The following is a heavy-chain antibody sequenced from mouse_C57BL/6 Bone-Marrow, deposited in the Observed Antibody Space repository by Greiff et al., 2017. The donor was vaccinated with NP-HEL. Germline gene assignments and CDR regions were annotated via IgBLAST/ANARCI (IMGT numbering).Heavy chain of an antibody. CDR1: GYTFTSYW. J-gene: IGHJ1*03. CDR3: ARELLTYYGSSHWYFDV. V-gene: IGHV1-55*01. D-gene: IGHD1-1*01. Sequence: QVQLQQSGPELVKPGASVKMSCKASGYTFTSYWITWVKQRPGQGLEWIGDIYPGSGSTNYNEKFKSKATLTVDTSSSTAYMQLSSLTSEDSAVYYCARELLTYYGSSHWYFDVWGTGTTVTVSS. CDR2: IYPGSGST.